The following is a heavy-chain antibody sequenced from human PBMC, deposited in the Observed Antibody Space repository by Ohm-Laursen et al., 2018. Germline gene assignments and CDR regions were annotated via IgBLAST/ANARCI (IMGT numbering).Heavy chain of an antibody. Sequence: SLRLSCAASGFTFSSYGMHWVRQAPGKGLEWVAVIWYDGSNKYYADSVKGRFTISRDNAKNSLYLQMNSLRAEDTAVYYCASGGWLLPFDYWGQGTLVTVSS. CDR2: IWYDGSNK. D-gene: IGHD5-24*01. CDR3: ASGGWLLPFDY. CDR1: GFTFSSYG. J-gene: IGHJ4*02. V-gene: IGHV3-33*03.